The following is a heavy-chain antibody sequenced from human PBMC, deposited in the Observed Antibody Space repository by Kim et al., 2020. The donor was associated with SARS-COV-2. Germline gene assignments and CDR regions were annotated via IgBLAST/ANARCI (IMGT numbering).Heavy chain of an antibody. Sequence: NYTPHLKSRVTISVDSSKNQFSLNLNSMTTADTAVYYCVSKRADSSGFIDSWGQGTLVTVSS. D-gene: IGHD3-22*01. J-gene: IGHJ4*02. V-gene: IGHV4-59*03. CDR3: VSKRADSSGFIDS.